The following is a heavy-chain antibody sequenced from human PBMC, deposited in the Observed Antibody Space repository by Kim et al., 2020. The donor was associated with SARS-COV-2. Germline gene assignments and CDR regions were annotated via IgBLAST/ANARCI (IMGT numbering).Heavy chain of an antibody. V-gene: IGHV3-30*03. J-gene: IGHJ6*01. D-gene: IGHD6-13*01. CDR1: GFTFSSYG. Sequence: GGSLRLSCAASGFTFSSYGMHWVRQAPGKGLEWVAVISYDGSNKYYADSVKGRFTISRDNSKNTLYLQMNSLRAEDTAAYSCALWYSSRWAPTPYGMDV. CDR3: ALWYSSRWAPTPYGMDV. CDR2: ISYDGSNK.